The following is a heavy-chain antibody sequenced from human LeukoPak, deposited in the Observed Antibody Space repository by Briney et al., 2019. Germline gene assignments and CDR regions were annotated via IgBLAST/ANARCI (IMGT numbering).Heavy chain of an antibody. D-gene: IGHD3/OR15-3a*01. CDR2: ISDSGGST. V-gene: IGHV3-23*01. CDR3: AKRGVVIRVILVGFHKEAYYFES. J-gene: IGHJ4*02. CDR1: GITLSNYG. Sequence: GGSLRLSCAVSGITLSNYGMSWVRQAPRKGLEWVAGISDSGGSTKYADSVKGRFTIARDNRKNTLYLQMNSLGAEATAVYFCAKRGVVIRVILVGFHKEAYYFESWAREPWSPSPQ.